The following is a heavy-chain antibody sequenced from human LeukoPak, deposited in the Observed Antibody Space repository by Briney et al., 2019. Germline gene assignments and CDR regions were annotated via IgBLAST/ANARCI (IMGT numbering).Heavy chain of an antibody. CDR1: GYSISSGYY. Sequence: ASETLSLTCTVSGYSISSGYYWGWIRQPPGKGLEWIGSIYHSGSTYYNPSLKSRVTISVDTSKNQFSLKLSSVTAADTAVYYCARDYLIVSLSYFDYWGQGTLVTVSS. CDR3: ARDYLIVSLSYFDY. CDR2: IYHSGST. D-gene: IGHD5/OR15-5a*01. V-gene: IGHV4-38-2*02. J-gene: IGHJ4*02.